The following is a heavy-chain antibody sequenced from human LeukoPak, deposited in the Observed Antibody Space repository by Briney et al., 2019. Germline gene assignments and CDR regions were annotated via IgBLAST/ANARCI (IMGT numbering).Heavy chain of an antibody. CDR2: INPDSGGT. J-gene: IGHJ4*02. CDR3: ARERFYSSGSKSNRVDY. CDR1: GYTFSGYY. Sequence: ASVKVSCKASGYTFSGYYMHWVRQAPGQGLEWMEWINPDSGGTNYGQNFQGRVTMTRDTAINTAYMELSRLRSDDTAVYYCARERFYSSGSKSNRVDYWGQGTLVTVSS. D-gene: IGHD6-19*01. V-gene: IGHV1-2*02.